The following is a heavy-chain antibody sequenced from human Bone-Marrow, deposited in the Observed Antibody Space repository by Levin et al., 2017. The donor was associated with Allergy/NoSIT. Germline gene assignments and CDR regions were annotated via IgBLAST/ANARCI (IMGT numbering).Heavy chain of an antibody. Sequence: LSLTCAASGFTFINYAMTWVRQPPGKGLEWVSAISGTGGSTYYADSVKGRFTISRDNSKNTLYLQMNSLRAEDTAVYYCAKTKYFDWLLLYYFEYWGQGTLVTVSS. V-gene: IGHV3-23*01. CDR1: GFTFINYA. CDR2: ISGTGGST. CDR3: AKTKYFDWLLLYYFEY. D-gene: IGHD3-9*01. J-gene: IGHJ4*02.